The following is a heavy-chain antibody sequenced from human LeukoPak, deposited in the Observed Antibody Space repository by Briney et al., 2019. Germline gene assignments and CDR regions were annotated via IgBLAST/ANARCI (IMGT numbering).Heavy chain of an antibody. D-gene: IGHD2-15*01. Sequence: SETLSLTCTVSGGSISSYYWSWIRQPPGKGPEWIGYIYYSGSTNYNPSLKSRVTISVDTSKNQFSLKLSSVTAADTAVYYCARAGAGYCSGGSCDDAFDIWGQGTMVTVSS. V-gene: IGHV4-59*01. CDR3: ARAGAGYCSGGSCDDAFDI. CDR1: GGSISSYY. J-gene: IGHJ3*02. CDR2: IYYSGST.